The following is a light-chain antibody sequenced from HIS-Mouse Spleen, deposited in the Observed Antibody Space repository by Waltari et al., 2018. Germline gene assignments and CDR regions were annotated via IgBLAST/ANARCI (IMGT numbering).Light chain of an antibody. J-gene: IGLJ1*01. CDR2: QDS. Sequence: SYELTQPPSVSVSPGQTASITSSGDKLGDKSACWYQQKPGQSPVLVIYQDSKRPSGIPERFSGSNSGNTATLTISGTQAMDEADYYCQAWDSSTAVFGTGTKVTVL. V-gene: IGLV3-1*01. CDR1: KLGDKS. CDR3: QAWDSSTAV.